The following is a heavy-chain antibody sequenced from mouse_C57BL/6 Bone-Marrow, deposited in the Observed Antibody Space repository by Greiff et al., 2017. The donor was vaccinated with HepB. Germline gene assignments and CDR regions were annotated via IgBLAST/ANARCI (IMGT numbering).Heavy chain of an antibody. CDR1: GYSITSGYY. CDR3: ARDGVGYWYFDV. V-gene: IGHV3-6*01. J-gene: IGHJ1*03. CDR2: ISYDGSN. D-gene: IGHD1-1*02. Sequence: EVQLQESGPGLVKPSQSLSLTCSVTGYSITSGYYWNWIRQFPGNKLEWMGYISYDGSNNYNPSLKNRISITRDTSKNQFFLKLNSVTTEDTATYYCARDGVGYWYFDVWGTGTTVTVSS.